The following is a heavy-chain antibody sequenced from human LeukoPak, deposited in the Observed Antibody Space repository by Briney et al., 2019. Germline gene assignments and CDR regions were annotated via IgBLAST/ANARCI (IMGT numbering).Heavy chain of an antibody. J-gene: IGHJ4*02. D-gene: IGHD3-22*01. V-gene: IGHV3-7*03. CDR2: IKQDGSEK. CDR3: AREVYYYDSSGPTGFGY. Sequence: GGSLRLSCAASGFTVSSNYMSWVRQAPGKGLEWVANIKQDGSEKYYVDSVKGRFTISRDNAKNSLYLQMNSLRAEDTAVYYCAREVYYYDSSGPTGFGYWGQGTLVTVSS. CDR1: GFTVSSNY.